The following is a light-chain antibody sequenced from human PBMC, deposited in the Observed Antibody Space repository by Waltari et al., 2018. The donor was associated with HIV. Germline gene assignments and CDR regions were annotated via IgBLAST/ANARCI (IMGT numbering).Light chain of an antibody. Sequence: QSALTQPRSVSGPPGQSVTISCTGPSRDVGGYNYVSWYQQHPGKAPKLMIYDVSKRPSGVPDRFSGSKSGNTASLTISGLQAEDEADFYCCSYAGDYTFRFGGGTKLTVL. J-gene: IGLJ3*02. CDR1: SRDVGGYNY. CDR2: DVS. V-gene: IGLV2-11*01. CDR3: CSYAGDYTFR.